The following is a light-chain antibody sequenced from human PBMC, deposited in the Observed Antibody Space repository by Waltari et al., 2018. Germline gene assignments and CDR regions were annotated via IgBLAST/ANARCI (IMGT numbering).Light chain of an antibody. Sequence: EIVMTQSPATLSVSPGERATLSCRASQSVSSNLAWYQQKPGQAPRLLMYGASTRATGIPARFSGSGSGTEFTLTISSLQSEDFAVYYCQQYNNWPRPFGPGTKVGIK. CDR1: QSVSSN. J-gene: IGKJ3*01. CDR2: GAS. CDR3: QQYNNWPRP. V-gene: IGKV3-15*01.